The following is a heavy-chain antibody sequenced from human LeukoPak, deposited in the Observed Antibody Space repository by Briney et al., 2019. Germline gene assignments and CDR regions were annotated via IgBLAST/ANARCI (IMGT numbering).Heavy chain of an antibody. CDR3: ARGRGYDRTGYVYYFDF. D-gene: IGHD3-22*01. V-gene: IGHV1-8*01. Sequence: ASVKVSCKASGYSFTSYDINWVRQAPGQGFEWVGWMNPNSGNTGHAQEFQGRVTMTRGTSMSTAYMELSSRRHEDTAVYYCARGRGYDRTGYVYYFDFWGQGTLVTVSS. CDR2: MNPNSGNT. CDR1: GYSFTSYD. J-gene: IGHJ4*02.